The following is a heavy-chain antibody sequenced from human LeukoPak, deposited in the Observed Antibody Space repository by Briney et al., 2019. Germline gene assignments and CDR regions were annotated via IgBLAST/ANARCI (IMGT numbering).Heavy chain of an antibody. J-gene: IGHJ6*03. V-gene: IGHV5-51*01. D-gene: IGHD3-10*01. CDR3: ARRVYGSGTYYNAPDYYYYYMDV. CDR1: GYIFTTYW. CDR2: IYPGDSNA. Sequence: GESLKISCKASGYIFTTYWIGWVRQMPGKGLEWMGIIYPGDSNAKYSPSFQGQVTILADKSISTAYLQWSSLKASDSAMYYCARRVYGSGTYYNAPDYYYYYMDVWGKGTTVTVSS.